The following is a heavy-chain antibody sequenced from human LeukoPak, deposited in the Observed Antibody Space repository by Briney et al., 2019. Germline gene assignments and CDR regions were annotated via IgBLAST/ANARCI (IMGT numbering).Heavy chain of an antibody. CDR1: GISLSNYA. Sequence: GGSLRLSCVASGISLSNYAMTWVRQAPGKGPAWVSRINPDGTSTSYADSVKGRFTISRDNAKNTLYLQISSVRAEDTAVYYCARDMWGTCDYWGQGTLVTVSS. D-gene: IGHD1-14*01. V-gene: IGHV3-74*01. CDR2: INPDGTST. J-gene: IGHJ4*02. CDR3: ARDMWGTCDY.